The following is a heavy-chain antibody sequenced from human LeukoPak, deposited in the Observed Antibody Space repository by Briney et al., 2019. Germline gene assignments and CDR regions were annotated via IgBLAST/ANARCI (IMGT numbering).Heavy chain of an antibody. CDR3: ARVTRYSSGWFDS. CDR1: GFTFSSYE. CDR2: ISSGGSTI. V-gene: IGHV3-48*03. Sequence: GGSLRLSCAASGFTFSSYEMSWVRQAPGKGLEWVSYISSGGSTIYYTDSVKGRLTISRDNAKNSLYLQMNGLRAEDTAVYYCARVTRYSSGWFDSWGQGSLVTVSS. D-gene: IGHD6-19*01. J-gene: IGHJ5*01.